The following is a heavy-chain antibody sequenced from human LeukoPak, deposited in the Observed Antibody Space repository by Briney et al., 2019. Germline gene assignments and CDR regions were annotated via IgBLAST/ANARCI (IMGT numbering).Heavy chain of an antibody. V-gene: IGHV1-69*01. CDR3: ARALRYYSDSSGYAFDY. CDR2: IIPIFRAA. D-gene: IGHD3-22*01. CDR1: GGTFRSFA. Sequence: ASVTVSFTSSGGTFRSFAISWVRQAPGQGLEWMGGIIPIFRAANYAQKFQGRVTITADESTSTAYMELSSLRSEDTAVYYCARALRYYSDSSGYAFDYWGQGTLVTVSS. J-gene: IGHJ4*02.